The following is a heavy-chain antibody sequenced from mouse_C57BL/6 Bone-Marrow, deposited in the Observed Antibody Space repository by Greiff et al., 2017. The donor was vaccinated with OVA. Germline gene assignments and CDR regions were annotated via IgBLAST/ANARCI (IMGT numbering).Heavy chain of an antibody. CDR2: IHPNSGST. J-gene: IGHJ1*03. V-gene: IGHV1-64*01. Sequence: QVQLKQPGAELVKPGASVKLSCKASGYTFTSYWMHWVKQRPGQGLEWIGMIHPNSGSTNYNEKFKSKATLTVDKSSSTAYMQLSSLTSEDSAVYYCARSIYYDYAWYFDVWGTGTTVTVSS. CDR1: GYTFTSYW. CDR3: ARSIYYDYAWYFDV. D-gene: IGHD2-4*01.